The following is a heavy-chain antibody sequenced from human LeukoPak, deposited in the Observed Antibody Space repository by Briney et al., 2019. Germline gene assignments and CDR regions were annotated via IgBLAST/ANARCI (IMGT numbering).Heavy chain of an antibody. CDR1: GFTFSSYG. J-gene: IGHJ4*02. CDR2: IRYDGSNK. CDR3: AKVLKGYCSSTSCYTGIDY. Sequence: PGGSLRLSCAASGFTFSSYGMHWVRQAPGKGLEWVAFIRYDGSNKYYADSVKGRFTISRDNSKNTLYLQMNSLRAEDTAVYYCAKVLKGYCSSTSCYTGIDYWGQGTLVTVSS. V-gene: IGHV3-30*02. D-gene: IGHD2-2*02.